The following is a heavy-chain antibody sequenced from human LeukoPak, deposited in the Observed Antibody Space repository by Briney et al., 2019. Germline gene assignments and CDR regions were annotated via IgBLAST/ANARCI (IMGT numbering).Heavy chain of an antibody. CDR3: ARAYSGYGDHYYYMDV. V-gene: IGHV1-8*03. CDR2: MNPNSGNT. CDR1: GYTFTRSD. J-gene: IGHJ6*03. Sequence: ASVKVSCKASGYTFTRSDINWVRQATGQGLEWMGWMNPNSGNTGYAQKFQSRVTITRNTSINTAYMELSSLRSEDTAVYYCARAYSGYGDHYYYMDVWGRGTTVTVSS. D-gene: IGHD5-12*01.